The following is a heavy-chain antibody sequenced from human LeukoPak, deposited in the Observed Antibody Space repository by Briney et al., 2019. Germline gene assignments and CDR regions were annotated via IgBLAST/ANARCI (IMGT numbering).Heavy chain of an antibody. V-gene: IGHV4-4*09. CDR2: IYTSGST. CDR1: GCTISSYY. J-gene: IGHJ5*02. CDR3: ARRREYCSSTSCPAYWFDP. Sequence: SETLSLTCTASGCTISSYYWSWIRQPPGKGLEWVGYIYTSGSTNYNPSIKSRVTISVDTSKTKFSLKLSSVTAADTAVYYCARRREYCSSTSCPAYWFDPWGQGTLVTVSS. D-gene: IGHD2-2*01.